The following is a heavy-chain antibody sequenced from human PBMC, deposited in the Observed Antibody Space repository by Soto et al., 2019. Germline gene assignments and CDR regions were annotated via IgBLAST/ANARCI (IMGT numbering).Heavy chain of an antibody. CDR3: ATDVDWGLRLRPKGAYYFDY. D-gene: IGHD3-16*01. V-gene: IGHV1-46*03. Sequence: QVQLVQSGAEVKKPGASVKVSCKTSGYTFATYYMHWVRQAPGQGLEWMGIISPSGGSTSYAQKFQGRVTVTRVTSTSTVYMELGSLRSEDTAVYYCATDVDWGLRLRPKGAYYFDYWGQGTLVTVS. J-gene: IGHJ4*02. CDR1: GYTFATYY. CDR2: ISPSGGST.